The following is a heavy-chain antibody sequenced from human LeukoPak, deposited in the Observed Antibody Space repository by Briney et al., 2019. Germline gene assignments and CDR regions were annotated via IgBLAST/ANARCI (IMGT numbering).Heavy chain of an antibody. Sequence: GGSLRLSCAASGFTFSSYSMNWVRQAPGKGLEWVSYISSSSSTIYYADSVKGRFTISRDNAKNSLYLQMNSLRAEDTAVYYCARGIGVLRFLEWLLYFDYWGQGTLVTVSS. CDR3: ARGIGVLRFLEWLLYFDY. CDR2: ISSSSSTI. J-gene: IGHJ4*02. D-gene: IGHD3-3*01. V-gene: IGHV3-48*01. CDR1: GFTFSSYS.